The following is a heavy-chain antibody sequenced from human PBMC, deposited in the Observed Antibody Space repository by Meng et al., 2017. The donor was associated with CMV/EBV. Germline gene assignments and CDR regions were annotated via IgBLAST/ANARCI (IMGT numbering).Heavy chain of an antibody. CDR2: IKQDGSEK. D-gene: IGHD3-22*01. J-gene: IGHJ3*02. Sequence: GGSLRLSCAASGFTFSSYWMSWVRQAPGKGLEWVANIKQDGSEKYYVDSVKGRFTISRDNAKNSLYLQMNSLRAEDTAVYYCARDRGTYYYDSSGYYYEGADAFDIWGQGTMVTVS. CDR3: ARDRGTYYYDSSGYYYEGADAFDI. V-gene: IGHV3-7*01. CDR1: GFTFSSYW.